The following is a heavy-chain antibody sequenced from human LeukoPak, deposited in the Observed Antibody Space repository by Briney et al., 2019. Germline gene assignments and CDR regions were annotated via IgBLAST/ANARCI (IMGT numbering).Heavy chain of an antibody. CDR1: GDSVSSNSAA. Sequence: SQTLSLTCDISGDSVSSNSAAWNWMRQSPSRGLEWLGRTYYRSKWYNDYAVSVKSRITLTSDTSKNQFSLQLNSVTPEDTAVYYCARGEWEPYYFHYWGQGTLVTVSS. CDR3: ARGEWEPYYFHY. CDR2: TYYRSKWYN. J-gene: IGHJ4*02. D-gene: IGHD1-26*01. V-gene: IGHV6-1*01.